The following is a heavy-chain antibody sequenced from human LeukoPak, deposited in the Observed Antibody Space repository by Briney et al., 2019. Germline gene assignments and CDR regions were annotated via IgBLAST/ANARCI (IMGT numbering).Heavy chain of an antibody. J-gene: IGHJ4*02. V-gene: IGHV1-2*02. CDR2: INPNSGDK. D-gene: IGHD2-8*02. CDR3: AREFCTGGGKCSKTCDY. Sequence: ASVKVSCKASGYTFTDYYIHWVRQAPGQGLEWMSWINPNSGDKRSAQKFQGRLSMTSDTSMSTASMELSSLRSDDTAIYYCAREFCTGGGKCSKTCDYWGQGTLVTVSS. CDR1: GYTFTDYY.